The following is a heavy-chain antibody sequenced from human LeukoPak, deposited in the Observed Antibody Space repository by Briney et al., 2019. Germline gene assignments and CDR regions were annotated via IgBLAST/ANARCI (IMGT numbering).Heavy chain of an antibody. CDR1: GYTFTSYD. Sequence: ASVKVSCKASGYTFTSYDINWVRQATGQGLEWMGWMNPNSGNTGYAQKFQGRVTMTRNTSISTAYMELSSLRSEDTAVYYCVRGQGYSSSWYQSYYYYYYGMDVWGQGTTVTVSS. CDR3: VRGQGYSSSWYQSYYYYYYGMDV. D-gene: IGHD6-13*01. J-gene: IGHJ6*02. CDR2: MNPNSGNT. V-gene: IGHV1-8*01.